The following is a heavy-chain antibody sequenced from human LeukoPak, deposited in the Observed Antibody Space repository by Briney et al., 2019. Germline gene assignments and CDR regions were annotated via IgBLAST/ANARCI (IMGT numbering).Heavy chain of an antibody. J-gene: IGHJ6*03. D-gene: IGHD3-16*02. Sequence: PGGSLRLSCAASGFTLSNNWMSWVRQAPGKGLEWVANIKQDGSDKYYVDSVKGRFTISRDNAKNSLYLQMNSLRAEDTAVYYCARDHHHRLWDDYYYYMDVWGKGTTVTISS. V-gene: IGHV3-7*01. CDR1: GFTLSNNW. CDR3: ARDHHHRLWDDYYYYMDV. CDR2: IKQDGSDK.